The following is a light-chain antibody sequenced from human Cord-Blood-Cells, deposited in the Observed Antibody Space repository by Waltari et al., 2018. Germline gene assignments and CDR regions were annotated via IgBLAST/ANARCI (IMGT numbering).Light chain of an antibody. CDR2: DVS. V-gene: IGLV2-14*01. CDR3: SSYTSSSTPNV. J-gene: IGLJ1*01. Sequence: QSALTQPASVSGTPGQSITLSCTGTSSDVGGYHYDSWYQQHPGKAPKLMIYDVSNRPSGVSNRFSGSKSGNTASLTISGLQAEDEADYYCSSYTSSSTPNVFGTGTEVTVL. CDR1: SSDVGGYHY.